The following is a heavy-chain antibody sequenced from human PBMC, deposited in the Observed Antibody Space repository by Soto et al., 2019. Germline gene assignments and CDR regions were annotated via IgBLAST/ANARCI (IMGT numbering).Heavy chain of an antibody. Sequence: QVQLVQSGAEVKKPGSSVKVSCKASGGTFSSYAISWVRQAPGQGLEWMGGIIPIFGTANYAQKFQGRVTITADESTSTAYMELSSLRSEDTAVYYCATNPPVYDFWSGYYMGGAFDIWGQGTMVTVSS. D-gene: IGHD3-3*01. V-gene: IGHV1-69*01. CDR2: IIPIFGTA. CDR1: GGTFSSYA. CDR3: ATNPPVYDFWSGYYMGGAFDI. J-gene: IGHJ3*02.